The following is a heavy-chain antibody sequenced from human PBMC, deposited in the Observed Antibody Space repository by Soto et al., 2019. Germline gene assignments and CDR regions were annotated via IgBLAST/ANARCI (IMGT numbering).Heavy chain of an antibody. CDR2: IDWDDDK. Sequence: ESAPTLVNPTQTLTLNCTFSGFSLSTSGMCVSWIHQSPGKALKWLARIDWDDDKYYSTSLKTRFTISQDTCKNQVVLTMPNMDPVDTATYYCARIRRYRGYDLGIGTYYSHDMDVWGQGNTVTVSS. J-gene: IGHJ6*02. V-gene: IGHV2-70*11. CDR3: ARIRRYRGYDLGIGTYYSHDMDV. D-gene: IGHD5-12*01. CDR1: GFSLSTSGMC.